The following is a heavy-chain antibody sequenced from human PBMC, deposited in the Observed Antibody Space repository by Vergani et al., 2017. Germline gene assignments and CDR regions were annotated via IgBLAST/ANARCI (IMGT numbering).Heavy chain of an antibody. CDR2: IKSKTDGGTT. CDR3: AKETRLVRGVNYMDV. V-gene: IGHV3-15*01. CDR1: GFTFSNAW. Sequence: EVQLVESGGGLVKPGGSLRLSCAASGFTFSNAWMSWVRQAPGKGLEWVGRIKSKTDGGTTDYAAPVKGRFTISRDNSKNTLYLQMNSLRAEDTAVYYCAKETRLVRGVNYMDVWGKGTTVTVSS. D-gene: IGHD3-10*01. J-gene: IGHJ6*03.